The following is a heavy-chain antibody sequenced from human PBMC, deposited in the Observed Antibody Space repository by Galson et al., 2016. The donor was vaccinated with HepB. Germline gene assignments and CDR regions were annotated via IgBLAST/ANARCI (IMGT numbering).Heavy chain of an antibody. CDR1: TFTFSNYS. V-gene: IGHV3-48*02. CDR3: AKQTARGTYSHYGMNV. J-gene: IGHJ6*02. Sequence: SLRLSCAASTFTFSNYSMNWVRQTPGKGLEWVSYISASSRTIYYADSVQGRFTTSRDNAKKSLYLHMNRLRDDDSAVYFFAKQTARGTYSHYGMNVWGQGTTVTVS. D-gene: IGHD1-1*01. CDR2: ISASSRTI.